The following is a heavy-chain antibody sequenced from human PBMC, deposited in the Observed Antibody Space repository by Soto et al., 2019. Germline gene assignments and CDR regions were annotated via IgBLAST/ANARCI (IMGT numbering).Heavy chain of an antibody. CDR3: ARDDSFAFDI. Sequence: GSLRLSCAASGFTFTSYSINWVRQAPGKRLEWVSYIRGTTHYADSVKGRFTISRDNARSSLYLQMNSLRADDTAVYYCARDDSFAFDIWGQGTMVTVSS. V-gene: IGHV3-48*01. CDR2: IRGTT. J-gene: IGHJ3*02. CDR1: GFTFTSYS. D-gene: IGHD2-21*01.